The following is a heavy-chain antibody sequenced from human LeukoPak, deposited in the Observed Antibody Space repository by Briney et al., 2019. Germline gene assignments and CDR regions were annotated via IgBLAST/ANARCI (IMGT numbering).Heavy chain of an antibody. CDR3: ARATSMVLVAPDY. V-gene: IGHV3-64*02. CDR2: INVNGGRT. J-gene: IGHJ4*02. Sequence: GRSLRLSCEASGFTFNTYVMHWVSQAAGKGLEYVSGINVNGGRTYYADSVKGRFTVSRDNSKNTMYLQMCNLRVDDMDVYFCARATSMVLVAPDYWDKGAPDTISS. CDR1: GFTFNTYV. D-gene: IGHD2/OR15-2a*01.